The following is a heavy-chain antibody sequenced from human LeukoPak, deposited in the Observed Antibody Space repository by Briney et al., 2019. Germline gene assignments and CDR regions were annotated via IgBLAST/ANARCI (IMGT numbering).Heavy chain of an antibody. CDR3: AREASDGSSFYNWFDP. D-gene: IGHD6-6*01. CDR2: IIPIFGTA. Sequence: SAKVSCKASGGTFSSYAISWVRQAPGQGLEWMGGIIPIFGTANYAQKFQGRVTITTDESTSTAYMELSSLRSEDTAVYYCAREASDGSSFYNWFDPWGQGTLVTVSS. J-gene: IGHJ5*02. V-gene: IGHV1-69*05. CDR1: GGTFSSYA.